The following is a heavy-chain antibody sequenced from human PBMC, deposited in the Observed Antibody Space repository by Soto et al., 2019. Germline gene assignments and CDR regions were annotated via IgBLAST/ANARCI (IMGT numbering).Heavy chain of an antibody. CDR3: ARDRRYFDWLHHFDY. CDR2: IYYSGST. V-gene: IGHV4-30-4*01. J-gene: IGHJ4*02. CDR1: GGSISSGDYY. D-gene: IGHD3-9*01. Sequence: SETLSLTCTVSGGSISSGDYYWSWIRHPPGKGLEWIGYIYYSGSTYYNPSLKSRVTISVDTSKNQFSLKLSSVTAADTAVYYCARDRRYFDWLHHFDYWGQGTLVTVSS.